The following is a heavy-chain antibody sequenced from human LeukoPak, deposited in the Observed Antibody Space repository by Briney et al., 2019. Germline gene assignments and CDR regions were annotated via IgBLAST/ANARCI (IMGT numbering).Heavy chain of an antibody. D-gene: IGHD4/OR15-4a*01. Sequence: PGGSLRLFCAASGFTFYTYGMHWVRQAPGKGLEYVSGIGPDGGTTYYAKSVKGRFTISRDNSKSMVYLQMGSLTADDMAVYYCARGAQLTDYWGQGTLVTVSS. CDR2: IGPDGGTT. CDR1: GFTFYTYG. V-gene: IGHV3-64*01. J-gene: IGHJ4*02. CDR3: ARGAQLTDY.